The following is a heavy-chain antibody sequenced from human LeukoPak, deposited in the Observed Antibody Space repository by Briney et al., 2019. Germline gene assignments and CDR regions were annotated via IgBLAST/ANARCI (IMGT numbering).Heavy chain of an antibody. J-gene: IGHJ4*02. V-gene: IGHV3-53*01. CDR3: ARGSRSSGWFDY. D-gene: IGHD6-19*01. Sequence: GGSLRLSCAASGSTVSSNYMSWVRQAPGKGLEWVSVIYSGGSTYYADSVKGRFTISRDNSKNTLYLQMNSLRAEDTAVYYCARGSRSSGWFDYWGQGTLVTVSS. CDR1: GSTVSSNY. CDR2: IYSGGST.